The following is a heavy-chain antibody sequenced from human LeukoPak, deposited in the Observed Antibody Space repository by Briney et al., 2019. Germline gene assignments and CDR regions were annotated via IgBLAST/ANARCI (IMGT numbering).Heavy chain of an antibody. Sequence: TGGSLRLSCAASGFTFSSYSMNWVRQAPGKGLEWVSSISSSSSYIYYADSVKGRFTISRDNAKNSLYLQMNSLRAEDTAVYYCARDFQRGDVFDIWGQGTMVTVSS. J-gene: IGHJ3*02. CDR3: ARDFQRGDVFDI. CDR1: GFTFSSYS. CDR2: ISSSSSYI. V-gene: IGHV3-21*01.